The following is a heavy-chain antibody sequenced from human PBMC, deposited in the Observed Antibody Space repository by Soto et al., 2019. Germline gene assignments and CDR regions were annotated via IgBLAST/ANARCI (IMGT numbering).Heavy chain of an antibody. CDR3: TRHEAYCGGHCHKFDWFDP. CDR1: GFTFSGSA. D-gene: IGHD2-21*02. Sequence: GSLRLSCAASGFTFSGSAVHWVRQASGKGLEWVGRIRSKVNSYATKYAASVKGRFIISRDDSKNTAYLQMNSLKSDDTAAYYCTRHEAYCGGHCHKFDWFDPWSQGSLVTVSS. V-gene: IGHV3-73*01. J-gene: IGHJ5*02. CDR2: IRSKVNSYAT.